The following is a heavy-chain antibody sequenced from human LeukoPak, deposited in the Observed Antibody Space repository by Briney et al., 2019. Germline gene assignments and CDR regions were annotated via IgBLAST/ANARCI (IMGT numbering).Heavy chain of an antibody. CDR1: GGSISSYY. D-gene: IGHD2-2*01. CDR3: ARDCSSTSCSDAFDI. J-gene: IGHJ3*02. CDR2: IYTSGST. Sequence: SETLSLTCTVSGGSISSYYRSWIRQPAGKGLEWIGRIYTSGSTNYNPSLKSRVTMSVDTSKNQFSLKLSSVTAADTAVYYCARDCSSTSCSDAFDIWGQGTMVTVSS. V-gene: IGHV4-4*07.